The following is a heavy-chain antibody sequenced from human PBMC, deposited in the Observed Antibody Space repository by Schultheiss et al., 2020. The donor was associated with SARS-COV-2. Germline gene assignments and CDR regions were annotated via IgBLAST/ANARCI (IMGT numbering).Heavy chain of an antibody. Sequence: GGSLRLSCAASGFTFSSYWMHWVRQAPGKGLVWVLSISSSSSYIYYADSVKGRFTISRDNAKNSLYLQMNSLRAEDTAVYYCARDSNSGSYMGHWGYWGQGTLVTVSS. D-gene: IGHD1-26*01. CDR2: ISSSSSYI. J-gene: IGHJ4*02. CDR3: ARDSNSGSYMGHWGY. CDR1: GFTFSSYW. V-gene: IGHV3-21*01.